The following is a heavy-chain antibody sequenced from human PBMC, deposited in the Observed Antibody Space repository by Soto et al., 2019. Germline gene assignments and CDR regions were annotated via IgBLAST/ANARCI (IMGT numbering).Heavy chain of an antibody. J-gene: IGHJ4*02. V-gene: IGHV3-23*01. D-gene: IGHD2-15*01. CDR3: AKRESGGGGPNDN. Sequence: EVHLLECGGGLVQPGGSLRLSCAASGFTFRNYAMSWVRQAPGKGLEWVSTISPSGAYTSYVDPVKGRFTISRDDSKNTLFLQMNSLRVEDTAVYYCAKRESGGGGPNDNWGQGSLVTVSS. CDR1: GFTFRNYA. CDR2: ISPSGAYT.